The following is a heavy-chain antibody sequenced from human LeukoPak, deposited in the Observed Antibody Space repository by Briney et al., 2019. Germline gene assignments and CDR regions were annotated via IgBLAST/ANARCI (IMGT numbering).Heavy chain of an antibody. Sequence: SETLSLTCTVSGVSISSYYWSWIRQPPGKGLEWIGFIYYSGSTNYNPSLKSRVTISVDTSKNQFSLKLSSVTAADTAVYYCARNIAVAGHFDYWGQGTLVTVSS. J-gene: IGHJ4*02. CDR2: IYYSGST. CDR3: ARNIAVAGHFDY. CDR1: GVSISSYY. D-gene: IGHD6-19*01. V-gene: IGHV4-59*08.